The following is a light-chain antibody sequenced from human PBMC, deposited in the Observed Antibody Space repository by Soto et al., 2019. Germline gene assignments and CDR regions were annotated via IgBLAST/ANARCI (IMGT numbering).Light chain of an antibody. CDR1: SSDVGGYKY. Sequence: QSALTQPPSASGSPGQSVTISCTGTSSDVGGYKYVSWYQQHPGKAPKLMIFEXNKRPSGVPDRXSGSKSGNTASLTVSGLQAEDEADYYCSSYAGINNLGVFGTGTKVTVL. CDR3: SSYAGINNLGV. J-gene: IGLJ1*01. CDR2: EXN. V-gene: IGLV2-8*01.